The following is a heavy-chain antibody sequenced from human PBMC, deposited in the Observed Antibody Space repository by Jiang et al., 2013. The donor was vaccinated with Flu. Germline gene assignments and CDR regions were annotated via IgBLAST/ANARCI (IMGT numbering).Heavy chain of an antibody. CDR2: INHSGST. D-gene: IGHD6-19*01. Sequence: LLKPSETLSLTCAVYGGSFSGYYWSWIRQPPGKGLEWIGEINHSGSTNYNPSLKSRVTISVDTSKNQFSLKLSSVTAADTAVYYCARRSSGWYFEHWGQGTPVTVSS. CDR1: GGSFSGYY. V-gene: IGHV4-34*01. CDR3: ARRSSGWYFEH. J-gene: IGHJ4*02.